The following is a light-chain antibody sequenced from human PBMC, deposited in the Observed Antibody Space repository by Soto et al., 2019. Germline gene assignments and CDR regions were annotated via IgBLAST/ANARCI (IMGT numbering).Light chain of an antibody. Sequence: DIEMTQSPPSLSASVGDRVTITCRASETTALYLNWYQQKPGKAPKLLIRAASRLETGVPARFSGSGSGTAFTLTITALQPEDVATYYCQQSYNTPLTFGPGTTVDV. J-gene: IGKJ3*01. CDR2: AAS. V-gene: IGKV1-39*01. CDR3: QQSYNTPLT. CDR1: ETTALY.